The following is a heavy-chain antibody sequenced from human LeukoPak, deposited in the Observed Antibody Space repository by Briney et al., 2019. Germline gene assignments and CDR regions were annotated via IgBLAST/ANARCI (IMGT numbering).Heavy chain of an antibody. Sequence: SETLSLTCTVSTGSISNSSYYWGWFRQPPGKGLEWIGSIYYSGDTYSTPSLKSRVAISLDTSNNQFSLSLSSVTAADTAVYYCAREVNYGDYGDNAFDIWGQGTMVTVSS. D-gene: IGHD4-17*01. CDR2: IYYSGDT. CDR3: AREVNYGDYGDNAFDI. V-gene: IGHV4-39*07. CDR1: TGSISNSSYY. J-gene: IGHJ3*02.